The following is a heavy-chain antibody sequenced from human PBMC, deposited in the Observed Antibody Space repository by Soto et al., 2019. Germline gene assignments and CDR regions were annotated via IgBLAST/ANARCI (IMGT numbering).Heavy chain of an antibody. V-gene: IGHV3-73*01. CDR2: IRSKANSYAT. CDR1: GFTFSGSA. D-gene: IGHD1-26*01. CDR3: TTPSASGSLHY. Sequence: EVQLVESGGGLVQPGGSLKLSCAASGFTFSGSAMHWVRQASGKGLEWVGRIRSKANSYATAYAASVAGRFTISRDDSKKAAYLQMNSLRTEDTAVYYCTTPSASGSLHYWGQGTLVTVSS. J-gene: IGHJ4*02.